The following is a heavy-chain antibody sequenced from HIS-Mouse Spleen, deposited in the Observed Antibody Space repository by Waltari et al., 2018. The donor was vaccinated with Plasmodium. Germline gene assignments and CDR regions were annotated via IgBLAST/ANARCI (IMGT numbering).Heavy chain of an antibody. J-gene: IGHJ5*02. V-gene: IGHV4-39*07. D-gene: IGHD6-6*01. Sequence: QLQLQESGPGLVKPSETLSLTCTVSGGSISSSSYYWGWIRQPPGKGLEWIGSIYYIGSTYYNPSLKSRVTISVDTSKNQFSLKLSSVTAADTAVYYCARGLYSSSSNWFDPWGQGTLVTVSS. CDR3: ARGLYSSSSNWFDP. CDR1: GGSISSSSYY. CDR2: IYYIGST.